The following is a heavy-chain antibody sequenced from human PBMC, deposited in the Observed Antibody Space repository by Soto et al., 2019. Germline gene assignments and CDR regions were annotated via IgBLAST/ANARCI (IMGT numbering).Heavy chain of an antibody. CDR3: ARDDDSSGFDDAFDS. V-gene: IGHV4-34*01. Sequence: SATLSLTCAVYGGSFSGYYWSWIRQPPGKGLEWIGEINHSGSTNYNPSLKSRVTISVDTSKNQFSLKLSSVTAADTAVYYCARDDDSSGFDDAFDSWGQGTMVTV. J-gene: IGHJ3*02. D-gene: IGHD3-22*01. CDR1: GGSFSGYY. CDR2: INHSGST.